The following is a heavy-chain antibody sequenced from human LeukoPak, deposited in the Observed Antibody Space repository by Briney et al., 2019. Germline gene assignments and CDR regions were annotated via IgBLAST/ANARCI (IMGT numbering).Heavy chain of an antibody. CDR2: IRSKAYGGTT. Sequence: PGGSLRLSCTASGFTFGDYAMSWFRQAPGKGLEWVGFIRSKAYGGTTEYAASVKGRFTISRDDSKSIAYLQMNSLKTEDTAVYYCTRGTVATIFYFDYWGQGTLVTVSS. CDR3: TRGTVATIFYFDY. D-gene: IGHD5-12*01. J-gene: IGHJ4*02. CDR1: GFTFGDYA. V-gene: IGHV3-49*03.